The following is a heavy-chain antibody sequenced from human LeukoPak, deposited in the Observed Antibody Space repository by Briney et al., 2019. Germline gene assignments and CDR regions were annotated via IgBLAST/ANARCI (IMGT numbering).Heavy chain of an antibody. J-gene: IGHJ3*02. D-gene: IGHD6-13*01. CDR2: IYYSGSS. CDR3: ARDLYSSKTSDAFVI. CDR1: GGSIRSSSYY. Sequence: SETLSLTCSVSGGSIRSSSYYWGWIRQPPGKGLKWIGSIYYSGSSYYNPSLKSRVTISVDTSKNQFSLKLTSVTAADTALYYCARDLYSSKTSDAFVIWGQGTMVTVSS. V-gene: IGHV4-39*07.